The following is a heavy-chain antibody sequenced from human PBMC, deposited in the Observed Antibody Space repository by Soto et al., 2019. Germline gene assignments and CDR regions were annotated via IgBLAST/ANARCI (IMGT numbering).Heavy chain of an antibody. CDR2: ISSDGSNK. J-gene: IGHJ4*02. V-gene: IGHV3-30*18. Sequence: QVQLVESGGGVVQPGRSLRLSCAASGFTFSSYGMHWVRQAPGKGLEWVAVISSDGSNKYYADSVKGRFTISRDNSKNTLYLQMNSLRAEDTAVYYCAKDSGYYYDSSGEYYFDYWGQGTLVTVSS. CDR3: AKDSGYYYDSSGEYYFDY. CDR1: GFTFSSYG. D-gene: IGHD3-22*01.